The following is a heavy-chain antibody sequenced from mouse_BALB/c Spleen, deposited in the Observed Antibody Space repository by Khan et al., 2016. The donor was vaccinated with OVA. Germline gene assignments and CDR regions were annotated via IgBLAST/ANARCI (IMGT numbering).Heavy chain of an antibody. V-gene: IGHV1-4*01. J-gene: IGHJ4*01. CDR3: ARRTTEYALDY. D-gene: IGHD2-14*01. CDR2: INPRSGYT. Sequence: VQLQESGAELARPGASVKMSCKASGYTFSSHTMHWVKQRPGQGLEWIGYINPRSGYTQYNQKFNVKATLTADISSSTAYMQLSSLTSEDSAVYYCARRTTEYALDYWGQGTSVTVSS. CDR1: GYTFSSHT.